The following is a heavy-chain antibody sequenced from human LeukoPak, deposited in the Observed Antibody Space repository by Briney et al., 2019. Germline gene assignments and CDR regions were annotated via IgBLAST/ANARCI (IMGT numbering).Heavy chain of an antibody. CDR2: INHSGST. J-gene: IGHJ4*02. CDR1: GGSFSGYY. V-gene: IGHV4-34*01. D-gene: IGHD5-24*01. CDR3: ASMIDGYNDY. Sequence: SETLSLTCAVYGGSFSGYYWSWIRQPPGKGLEWIGEINHSGSTNYNPSLKSRVTKSVDTSKNQFSLKLSSVTAADTAVYYCASMIDGYNDYWGQGTLVTVSS.